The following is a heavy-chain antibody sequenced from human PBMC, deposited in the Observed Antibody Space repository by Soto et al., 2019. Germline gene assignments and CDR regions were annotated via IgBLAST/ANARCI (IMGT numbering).Heavy chain of an antibody. V-gene: IGHV1-3*05. CDR1: GYTFTSYA. Sequence: QVQLVQSGAEEKKPGASVKVSCKASGYTFTSYAMHWVRQAPGQRLEWMGWINAGNGNTKYSQKFQGRVTITRDTSARTADMVLSSRRSEDTAVYYCARSSVVVTALDYWGQGTLVTVSS. J-gene: IGHJ4*02. CDR3: ARSSVVVTALDY. D-gene: IGHD2-21*02. CDR2: INAGNGNT.